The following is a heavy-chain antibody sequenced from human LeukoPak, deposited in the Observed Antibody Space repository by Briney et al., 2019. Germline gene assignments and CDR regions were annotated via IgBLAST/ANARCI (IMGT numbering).Heavy chain of an antibody. CDR3: AKDGTVPGQAGRTTTKKYFDY. D-gene: IGHD6-19*01. Sequence: GGSLRLSCAPSGFTFGRYGMHWVRQAPGKGLEWVAFIRYDGSNKYYADSVKGRFTISRDNSKNTLYLQVNSLRTEDTAVYYCAKDGTVPGQAGRTTTKKYFDYWGQGTLVTVSS. CDR2: IRYDGSNK. J-gene: IGHJ4*02. V-gene: IGHV3-30*02. CDR1: GFTFGRYG.